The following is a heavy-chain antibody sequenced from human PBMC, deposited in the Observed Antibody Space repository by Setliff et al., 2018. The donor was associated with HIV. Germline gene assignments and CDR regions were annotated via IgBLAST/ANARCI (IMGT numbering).Heavy chain of an antibody. V-gene: IGHV3-7*01. D-gene: IGHD6-25*01. J-gene: IGHJ4*02. Sequence: GGSLRLSCATSGFTFSNFWMTWVRQAPGKGLEWVANIKEDGSETFYVDSVKGRFTISRDNAKESVYLQMNSLRVEESAVYYCARVSGPFDYWGPGTLVTVSS. CDR3: ARVSGPFDY. CDR2: IKEDGSET. CDR1: GFTFSNFW.